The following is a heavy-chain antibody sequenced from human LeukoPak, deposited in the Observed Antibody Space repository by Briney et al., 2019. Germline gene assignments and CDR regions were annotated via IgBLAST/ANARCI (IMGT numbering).Heavy chain of an antibody. J-gene: IGHJ4*02. Sequence: SETLSLTCSVSGGSISNFYWSWIRQPPGKGLEWIGSIYHSGNTYYNPSLKSRVTISVDTSKNQFSLKLSSVTAADTAVYYCARAGYGDSDFDYWGQGTLVTVSS. D-gene: IGHD4-17*01. CDR2: IYHSGNT. V-gene: IGHV4-38-2*02. CDR3: ARAGYGDSDFDY. CDR1: GGSISNFY.